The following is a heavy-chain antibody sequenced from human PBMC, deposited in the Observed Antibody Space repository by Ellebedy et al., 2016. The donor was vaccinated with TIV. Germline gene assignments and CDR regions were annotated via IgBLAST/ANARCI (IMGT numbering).Heavy chain of an antibody. CDR2: ISSGSSYT. D-gene: IGHD1-1*01. CDR3: ARSFTRSGTPFDC. V-gene: IGHV3-11*06. CDR1: GFTFSDYY. Sequence: GESLKISCTASGFTFSDYYMSWIRQAPGKGLEWVSYISSGSSYTKYSDSVKGRFTISRDNAKNSLYLQMNSLRADDTSVYYCARSFTRSGTPFDCWGQGTLVTVSS. J-gene: IGHJ4*02.